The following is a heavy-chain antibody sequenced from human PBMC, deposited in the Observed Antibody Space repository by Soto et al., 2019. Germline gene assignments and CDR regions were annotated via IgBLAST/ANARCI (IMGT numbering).Heavy chain of an antibody. CDR2: ISYDGSNK. CDR1: GFTFSSYA. D-gene: IGHD5-12*01. Sequence: GGSLRLSCAASGFTFSSYAMHWVRQAPGKGLEWVAVISYDGSNKYYADSVKGRFTISRDNSKNTLYLQMNSLRAEDTAVYYCARETRSPGGRGNWFDPWGQGTLVTVSS. V-gene: IGHV3-30-3*01. CDR3: ARETRSPGGRGNWFDP. J-gene: IGHJ5*02.